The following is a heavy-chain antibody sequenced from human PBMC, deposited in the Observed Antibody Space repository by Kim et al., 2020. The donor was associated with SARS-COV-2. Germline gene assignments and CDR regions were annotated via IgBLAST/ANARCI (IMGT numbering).Heavy chain of an antibody. CDR1: GFTFSRYW. D-gene: IGHD6-13*01. CDR3: ARVEYSSSWYSRYFDL. V-gene: IGHV3-74*01. Sequence: GGSLRLSCAASGFTFSRYWMNWVRQAPGKGLVWVSRINSDGSSTTYADSVRGRFTISRDNAKNTLYLQMNSLRAEDTAVYYCARVEYSSSWYSRYFDLWGRGTLVTVSS. J-gene: IGHJ2*01. CDR2: INSDGSST.